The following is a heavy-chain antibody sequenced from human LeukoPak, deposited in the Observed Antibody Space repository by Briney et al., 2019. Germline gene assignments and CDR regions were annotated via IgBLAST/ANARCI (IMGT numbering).Heavy chain of an antibody. D-gene: IGHD2-2*01. V-gene: IGHV3-33*01. CDR2: IWYDGSNK. CDR3: ARDRAAAMEYYYMDV. Sequence: GGSLRLSCAASGFTFRSYGMHWVRQAPGEGLEWVAVIWYDGSNKNYAGSVKRRFTISRDNSKNTLYLQMDRLRAEDTAVYYCARDRAAAMEYYYMDVWGKGTTVTVSS. J-gene: IGHJ6*03. CDR1: GFTFRSYG.